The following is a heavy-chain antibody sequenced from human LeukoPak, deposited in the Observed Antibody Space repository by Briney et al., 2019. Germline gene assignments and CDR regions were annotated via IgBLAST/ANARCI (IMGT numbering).Heavy chain of an antibody. CDR3: ARAKRTAFRGSHFDY. Sequence: SETLSLTCTVSGGSISSYYWSWIRQPPGKGLEWIGYIYYSGSTNYNPSLKSRVTISVDTSKNQFSLKLSSVTAADTAVYYCARAKRTAFRGSHFDYWGQGTLVTVSS. D-gene: IGHD1-26*01. V-gene: IGHV4-59*08. J-gene: IGHJ4*02. CDR1: GGSISSYY. CDR2: IYYSGST.